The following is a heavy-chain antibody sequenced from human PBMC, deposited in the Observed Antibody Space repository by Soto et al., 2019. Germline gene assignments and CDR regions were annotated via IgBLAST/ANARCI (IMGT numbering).Heavy chain of an antibody. CDR3: AKGQIAAEGWFGTQLFDY. CDR2: ISGSGGST. V-gene: IGHV3-23*01. D-gene: IGHD6-13*01. Sequence: EVQLLESGGGLVQPGGSLRLSCAASGFTFSSYAMSWVRQAPGKGLEWVSAISGSGGSTYYADSVKGRFTISRDNSKNPLYLQMNSLRAEDTAVYYCAKGQIAAEGWFGTQLFDYWGQGTLVTVSS. CDR1: GFTFSSYA. J-gene: IGHJ4*02.